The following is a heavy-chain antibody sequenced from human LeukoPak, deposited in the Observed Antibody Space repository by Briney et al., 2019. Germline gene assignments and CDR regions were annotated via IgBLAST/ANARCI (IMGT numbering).Heavy chain of an antibody. J-gene: IGHJ6*03. CDR1: SGSIGSSSYY. V-gene: IGHV4-39*07. D-gene: IGHD6-13*01. Sequence: SETLSLTCTVSSGSIGSSSYYWGWIRQPPGKGLEWIGSIYYSGSTYYNPSLKSRVTISVDTSKIQFSLNLSSVTAADTAVYYCARVETGIAEDYRYYYYMDVWGKGTTVTVSS. CDR2: IYYSGST. CDR3: ARVETGIAEDYRYYYYMDV.